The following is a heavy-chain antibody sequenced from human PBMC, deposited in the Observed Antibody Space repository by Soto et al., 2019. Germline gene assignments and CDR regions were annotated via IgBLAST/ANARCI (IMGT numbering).Heavy chain of an antibody. CDR2: IIPVFGTA. CDR1: GGSLTSYG. V-gene: IGHV1-69*12. J-gene: IGHJ6*02. CDR3: ARGDATKLGVTKYYGMDV. D-gene: IGHD2-8*01. Sequence: QVQLVQSGAEVKKPGSSVKVSCKASGGSLTSYGVSWVRQAPGQGLEWMGGIIPVFGTANYAQKFQGRVTIPADESKSTVFMYVRSLRSEDTAVYYCARGDATKLGVTKYYGMDVWGQGTTVTVSS.